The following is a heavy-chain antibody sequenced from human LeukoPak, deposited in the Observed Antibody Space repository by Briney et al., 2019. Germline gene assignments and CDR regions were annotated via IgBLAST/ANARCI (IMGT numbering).Heavy chain of an antibody. Sequence: GGSLRLSCAASGFTFSSYGMHWVRQAPGKGLEWVAFIRYDGSNKYYADSVKGRFTISRDNSKNTLYLQMNSLRAEDTAAYYCAKPDIMIVVVKGYMDVWGKGTTVTVSS. CDR3: AKPDIMIVVVKGYMDV. J-gene: IGHJ6*03. CDR2: IRYDGSNK. V-gene: IGHV3-30*02. CDR1: GFTFSSYG. D-gene: IGHD3-22*01.